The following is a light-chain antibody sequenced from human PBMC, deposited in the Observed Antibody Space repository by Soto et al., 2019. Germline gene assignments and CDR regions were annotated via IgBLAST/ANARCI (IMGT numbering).Light chain of an antibody. CDR1: QSVRNY. V-gene: IGKV3-11*01. CDR3: QQYNKWPPWT. CDR2: DAS. J-gene: IGKJ1*01. Sequence: EIVLTQSPATLSLSPGETATLSCRASQSVRNYLAWYQQKPGQAPRLLIYDASNRATGIPARFSGSGSGTEFTLTISGLQSDDFAVYFCQQYNKWPPWTFGHGTKVDIK.